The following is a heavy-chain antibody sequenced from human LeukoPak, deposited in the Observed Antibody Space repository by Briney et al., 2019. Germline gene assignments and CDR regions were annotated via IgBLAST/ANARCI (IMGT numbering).Heavy chain of an antibody. CDR1: GYTFTSYD. J-gene: IGHJ5*02. Sequence: ASVKVSCKASGYTFTSYDINWVRQATGQGLEWMGWMNPNSGNTGYAQEFQGRVTMTRNTSISTAYMELSSLRSEDTAVYYCARTGSGSGKNWFDPWGQGTLVTVSS. CDR3: ARTGSGSGKNWFDP. D-gene: IGHD3-10*01. CDR2: MNPNSGNT. V-gene: IGHV1-8*01.